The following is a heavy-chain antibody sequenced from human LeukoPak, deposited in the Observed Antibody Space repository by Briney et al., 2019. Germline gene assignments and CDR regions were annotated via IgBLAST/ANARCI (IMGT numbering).Heavy chain of an antibody. CDR1: GFTFSIYW. CDR3: ARDFDQPSGN. Sequence: GGSLRLSCAASGFTFSIYWMHWVRHAPGKGLVWVSRINSDGTSTGYADSVRGRFTISRDNAEDTLYLQMNSLGAEDTAVYYCARDFDQPSGNWVQGTLVTVSS. V-gene: IGHV3-74*01. J-gene: IGHJ4*02. D-gene: IGHD3-9*01. CDR2: INSDGTST.